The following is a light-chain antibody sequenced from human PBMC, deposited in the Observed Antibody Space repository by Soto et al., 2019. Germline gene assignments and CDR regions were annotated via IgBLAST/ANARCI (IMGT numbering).Light chain of an antibody. CDR2: AAS. CDR1: QSISSY. CDR3: QPSYSTPPT. J-gene: IGKJ2*01. V-gene: IGKV1-39*01. Sequence: DIQMTQSPSSLSASVGDRVTITCRASQSISSYFNWYQQKPGKAPKLLIYAASNLQSGVPSRFSGSGSGTDFTLTINSLQPEDFETYYCQPSYSTPPTFGQGTKVDIK.